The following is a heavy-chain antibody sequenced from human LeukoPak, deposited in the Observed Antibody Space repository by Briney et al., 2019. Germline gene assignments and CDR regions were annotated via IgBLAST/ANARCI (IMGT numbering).Heavy chain of an antibody. Sequence: GGSLRLSCAASGFTFSDYWMHWVRQAPGKGLVWVSRISSDGSRVTYADSVKGRFTISRDNAKNTLYLQMNSLRAEDTAVYYCTRVSVDTAMDWSGYYMDVWGEGTTVTISS. J-gene: IGHJ6*03. V-gene: IGHV3-74*01. CDR1: GFTFSDYW. D-gene: IGHD5-18*01. CDR3: TRVSVDTAMDWSGYYMDV. CDR2: ISSDGSRV.